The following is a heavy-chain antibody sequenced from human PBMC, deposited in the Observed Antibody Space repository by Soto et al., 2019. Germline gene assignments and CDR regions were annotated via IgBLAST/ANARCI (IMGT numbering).Heavy chain of an antibody. CDR1: GASFSGYS. Sequence: PSETLSLTCAVHGASFSGYSWSWIRQPPGNGLEWIGDIEHSGSTNYNSSLRSRVTISLDTSKNHFSLKLNSVTAADTAVYYCARVGANPSDYWGQGTLVTVSS. CDR2: IEHSGST. D-gene: IGHD1-26*01. V-gene: IGHV4-34*01. CDR3: ARVGANPSDY. J-gene: IGHJ4*02.